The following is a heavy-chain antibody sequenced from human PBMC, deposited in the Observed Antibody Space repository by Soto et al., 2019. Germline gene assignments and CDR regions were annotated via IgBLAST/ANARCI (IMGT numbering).Heavy chain of an antibody. D-gene: IGHD5-12*01. CDR3: AKSGYDGDYFDY. J-gene: IGHJ4*02. V-gene: IGHV3-9*01. CDR2: ISWNSGSI. CDR1: GFTFDDYA. Sequence: GGSLRLSCAASGFTFDDYAMHWVRQAPGKGLEWVSGISWNSGSIGYADSVKGRFTISRDNAKNSLYLQMNSLRAEDTALYYCAKSGYDGDYFDYWGQGTLVTVSS.